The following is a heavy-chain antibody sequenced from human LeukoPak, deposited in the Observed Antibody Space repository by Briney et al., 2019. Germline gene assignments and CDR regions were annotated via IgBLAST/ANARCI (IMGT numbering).Heavy chain of an antibody. Sequence: PSETLSLTCTVSGGSISSYYWSWIRQPPGKGLEWIGYIYYTGSTNYNPSLKSRITISVDTSKNQFSLKLSSVTAADTAVYYCARGRYDFWSGYYALYYYYYMDVWGKGTTVTVSS. V-gene: IGHV4-59*08. CDR2: IYYTGST. CDR1: GGSISSYY. D-gene: IGHD3-3*01. CDR3: ARGRYDFWSGYYALYYYYYMDV. J-gene: IGHJ6*03.